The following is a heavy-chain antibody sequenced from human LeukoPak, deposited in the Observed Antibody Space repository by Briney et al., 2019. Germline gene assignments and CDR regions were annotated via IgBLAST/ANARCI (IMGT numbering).Heavy chain of an antibody. CDR1: GGSISSYY. V-gene: IGHV4-59*08. CDR2: NYYSGST. J-gene: IGHJ4*02. CDR3: ARLSGARIAAAGLFDY. D-gene: IGHD6-13*01. Sequence: PSETLSLTCTVSGGSISSYYWSWIRQPPGKGLEWVGCNYYSGSTNYNPSLKTRVTISVDTSKNQFSLKLSSVTAADTAVYYCARLSGARIAAAGLFDYWGQGTLVTVSS.